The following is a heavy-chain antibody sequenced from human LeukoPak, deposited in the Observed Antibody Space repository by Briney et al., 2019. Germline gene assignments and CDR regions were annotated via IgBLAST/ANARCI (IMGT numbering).Heavy chain of an antibody. J-gene: IGHJ4*02. CDR3: ARGGENSEYYSHFFAH. V-gene: IGHV3-53*01. D-gene: IGHD3-22*01. CDR1: EFSVTTHY. Sequence: GGSLRHSCEASEFSVTTHYMSWVRQAPGRGLEWVSVMHAKENTYYAKSVKGRFTISRDTSKNTVYLQMTSLREEDTAIYYCARGGENSEYYSHFFAHWGQGTPVTVSP. CDR2: MHAKENT.